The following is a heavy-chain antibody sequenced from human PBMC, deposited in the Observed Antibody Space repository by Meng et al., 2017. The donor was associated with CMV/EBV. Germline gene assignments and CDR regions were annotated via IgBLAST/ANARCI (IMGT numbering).Heavy chain of an antibody. CDR3: ARLFEQWASYYYGMDV. Sequence: ASVKVSCKASGYTFTSYGISWVRQAPGQGLEWMGWISAYNGNTNYAQKLQGRVTMTTDTSTSTAYMELRSLRSDDTAVYYCARLFEQWASYYYGMDVRGQGTTVTVSS. D-gene: IGHD6-19*01. V-gene: IGHV1-18*01. J-gene: IGHJ6*02. CDR2: ISAYNGNT. CDR1: GYTFTSYG.